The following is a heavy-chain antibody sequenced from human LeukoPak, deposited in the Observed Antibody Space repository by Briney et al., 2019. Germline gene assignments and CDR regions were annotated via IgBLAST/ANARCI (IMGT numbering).Heavy chain of an antibody. J-gene: IGHJ4*02. D-gene: IGHD1-1*01. Sequence: PAETLSLTCTVSDVSINSGDYYWSWIRQPPGKGLEWIGYIYYSGSTYYNPSLESRITISMDTAKNQFSLKVSSVTASDTAVYYCARADTVSTGPDFWGQGTLITVSS. CDR1: DVSINSGDYY. CDR2: IYYSGST. V-gene: IGHV4-30-4*01. CDR3: ARADTVSTGPDF.